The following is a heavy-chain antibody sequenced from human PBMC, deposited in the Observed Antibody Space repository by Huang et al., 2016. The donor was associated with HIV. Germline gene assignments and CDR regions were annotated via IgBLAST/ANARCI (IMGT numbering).Heavy chain of an antibody. V-gene: IGHV4-39*01. CDR3: ARQVGSSIADDDYHGMDV. D-gene: IGHD6-13*01. J-gene: IGHJ6*02. Sequence: QLQLQESGPGLVKPSETLSLTCTVSGGSIRSSTYFWGWIRQPPGKGLGWIGITYYSGKNFKSPSLKSRVTISVDTSKNQFSLKLSSVTAADTAVYYCARQVGSSIADDDYHGMDVWGQGTTVTVSS. CDR1: GGSIRSSTYF. CDR2: TYYSGKN.